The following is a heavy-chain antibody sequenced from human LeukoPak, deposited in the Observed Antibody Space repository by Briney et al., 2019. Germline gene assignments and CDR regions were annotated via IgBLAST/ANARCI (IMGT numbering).Heavy chain of an antibody. J-gene: IGHJ6*02. Sequence: ASVKVSCKASGYTFTSSYDINWVRQAPGQGLEWMGWMNPYSGITGYPQKFQGRVTMTRDTSISTAYMELSSLTSEDTAVYFCARGNVNRGSSWGYDYFGMDVWGQGTAVTVSS. CDR2: MNPYSGIT. CDR1: GYTFTSSYD. V-gene: IGHV1-8*01. D-gene: IGHD6-13*01. CDR3: ARGNVNRGSSWGYDYFGMDV.